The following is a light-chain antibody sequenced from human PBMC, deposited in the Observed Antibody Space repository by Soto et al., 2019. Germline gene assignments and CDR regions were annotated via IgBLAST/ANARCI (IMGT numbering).Light chain of an antibody. CDR3: QQYGTSEII. J-gene: IGKJ5*01. CDR2: DTS. CDR1: QSVTNSY. Sequence: EIVSTQSPGTLSSSPWERATFSCRASQSVTNSYAAWYQQKPGQAPRLLIYDTSSRATGIPDRFSGSGSGTDFTLTISRLEPEDFAVFYCQQYGTSEIIFGQGTRLEIK. V-gene: IGKV3-20*01.